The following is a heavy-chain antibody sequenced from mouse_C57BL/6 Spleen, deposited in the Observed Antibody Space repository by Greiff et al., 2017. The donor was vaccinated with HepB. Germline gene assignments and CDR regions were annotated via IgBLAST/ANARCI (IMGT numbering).Heavy chain of an antibody. Sequence: VQLQQSGPELVKPGASVKMSCKASGYTFTDYNMHWVKQSHGKSLEWIGYINPNNGGTSYNQKFKGKATLTVNKSSSTAYMELRSLTSEDSAVYYCASGYYSKRDYAMDYWGQGTSVTVSS. J-gene: IGHJ4*01. D-gene: IGHD2-5*01. CDR2: INPNNGGT. CDR1: GYTFTDYN. CDR3: ASGYYSKRDYAMDY. V-gene: IGHV1-22*01.